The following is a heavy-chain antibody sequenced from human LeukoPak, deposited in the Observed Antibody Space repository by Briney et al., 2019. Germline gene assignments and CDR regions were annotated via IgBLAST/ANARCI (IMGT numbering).Heavy chain of an antibody. V-gene: IGHV3-7*01. J-gene: IGHJ6*03. CDR1: GFTFSSYW. CDR3: AREHYFYSMDG. CDR2: IKQDGSEK. Sequence: PGGSLRLSCAASGFTFSSYWMSWVRQAPGKGLEWVANIKQDGSEKYYVDSVKGRFTISRDNAKNSLYLQMNSLRAEDTAVYYYAREHYFYSMDGWGKGTTVTVSS.